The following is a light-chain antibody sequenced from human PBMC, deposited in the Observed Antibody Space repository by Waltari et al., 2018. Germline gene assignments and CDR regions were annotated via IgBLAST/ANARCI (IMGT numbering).Light chain of an antibody. CDR1: RSVSSY. Sequence: EVVLTQSPATLSLYPGESATPHCRASRSVSSYLAWYQQKPGQAPRLLIYDASNRATGIPARFSGSGSGTDFTLTISTLEPEDFAVYYCQQRSNWPPITFGQGTRLEIK. CDR3: QQRSNWPPIT. J-gene: IGKJ5*01. V-gene: IGKV3-11*01. CDR2: DAS.